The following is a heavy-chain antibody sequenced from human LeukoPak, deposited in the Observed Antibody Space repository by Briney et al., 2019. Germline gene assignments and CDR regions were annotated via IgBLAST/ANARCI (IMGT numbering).Heavy chain of an antibody. D-gene: IGHD2-2*01. Sequence: PGGSLRLSCAVSGFTFSSYWMHWVRQAPGKGLVWVSRIDRDGSRINYADSVKGRFTISRDNGKNTLFLQMNSLKAEDAAVYYCARVLPKGVVVPAAMSSEWFDPWGQGTLVTVSS. CDR2: IDRDGSRI. CDR1: GFTFSSYW. V-gene: IGHV3-74*01. CDR3: ARVLPKGVVVPAAMSSEWFDP. J-gene: IGHJ5*02.